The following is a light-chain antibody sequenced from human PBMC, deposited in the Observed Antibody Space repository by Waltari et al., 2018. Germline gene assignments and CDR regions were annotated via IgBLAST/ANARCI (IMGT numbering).Light chain of an antibody. V-gene: IGKV2-28*01. Sequence: DIVMTQSPLSLPVTPGEPASISCRSSKSLLHSDGYNYLDWYLQKPGQSPQLLIYLNSHRASGVPDRFSGSGSGTDFTLKISRVEAEDVGVYYCMQALQTPWTFGQGTKVDIK. CDR1: KSLLHSDGYNY. CDR3: MQALQTPWT. J-gene: IGKJ1*01. CDR2: LNS.